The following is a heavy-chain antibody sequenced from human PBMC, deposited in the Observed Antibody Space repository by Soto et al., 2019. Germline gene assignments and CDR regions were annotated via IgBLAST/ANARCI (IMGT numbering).Heavy chain of an antibody. CDR3: AKDRFAFRGGDYYYGMDV. CDR2: IWYDGSNK. J-gene: IGHJ6*02. D-gene: IGHD3-10*01. Sequence: QVQLVESGGGVVQPGRSLRLSCAASGFTFSSYGMHWVRQAPGKGLEWVAVIWYDGSNKYYADSVKGRFTISRDNSKNTLYLQMNSLRAEDTAVYYCAKDRFAFRGGDYYYGMDVWGQGTTVTVSS. V-gene: IGHV3-33*06. CDR1: GFTFSSYG.